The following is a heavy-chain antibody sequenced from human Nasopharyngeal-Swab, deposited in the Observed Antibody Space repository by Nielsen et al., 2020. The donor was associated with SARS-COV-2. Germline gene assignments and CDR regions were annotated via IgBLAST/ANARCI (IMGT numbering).Heavy chain of an antibody. V-gene: IGHV3-30*18. Sequence: WIRQPPGKGLEWVAVISYDGSNKYYADSVKGRFTISRDNSKNTLYLQMNSLRAEDTAVYYCAEAALIGNYFYYYYYMDVWGKGTTVTVSS. J-gene: IGHJ6*03. CDR2: ISYDGSNK. CDR3: AEAALIGNYFYYYYYMDV. D-gene: IGHD1-26*01.